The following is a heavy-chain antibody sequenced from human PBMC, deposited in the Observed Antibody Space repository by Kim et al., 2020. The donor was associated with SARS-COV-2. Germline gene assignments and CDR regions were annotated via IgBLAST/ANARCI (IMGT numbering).Heavy chain of an antibody. CDR1: GYTFTSYY. D-gene: IGHD2-15*01. Sequence: ASVKVSCKASGYTFTSYYMHWVRQAPGQGLEWMGIINPSGGSTSYAQKFQGRVTMTRDTSTSTVYMELSSLRSEDTAVYYCARIKVVATSHDAFAIWGQGTMVTVSS. V-gene: IGHV1-46*01. CDR2: INPSGGST. J-gene: IGHJ3*02. CDR3: ARIKVVATSHDAFAI.